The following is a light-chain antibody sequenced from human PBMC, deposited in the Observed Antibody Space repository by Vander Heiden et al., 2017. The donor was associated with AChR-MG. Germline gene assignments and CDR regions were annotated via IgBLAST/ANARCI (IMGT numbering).Light chain of an antibody. J-gene: IGKJ1*01. CDR1: QSISSW. Sequence: MPQSPSTLSSPVAARVPVTCRASQSISSWLAGDQQKPGKAPKLLIYKASSLESGVRSRFSGSGSGTEFTRTSSSLQPDDFATYDGQQYRTFGQGTKVEIK. CDR3: QQYRT. CDR2: KAS. V-gene: IGKV1-5*03.